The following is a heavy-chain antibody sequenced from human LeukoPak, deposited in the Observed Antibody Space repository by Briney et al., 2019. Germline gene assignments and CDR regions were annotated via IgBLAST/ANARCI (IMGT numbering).Heavy chain of an antibody. J-gene: IGHJ4*02. CDR3: ARGTFSYYYDSSGYYYGGGYFDY. CDR1: GGSFSGYY. V-gene: IGHV4-34*01. D-gene: IGHD3-22*01. Sequence: SETLSLTCAGYGGSFSGYYWGWIRQPPGKGLEGIGEINDSGSTNYNPSLKSRVTISVDTSKNQSSLKLSSVTAADTAVYYCARGTFSYYYDSSGYYYGGGYFDYWGQGTLVTVSS. CDR2: INDSGST.